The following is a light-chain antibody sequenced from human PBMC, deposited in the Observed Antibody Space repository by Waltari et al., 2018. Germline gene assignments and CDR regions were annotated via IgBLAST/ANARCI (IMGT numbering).Light chain of an antibody. V-gene: IGLV2-11*01. CDR3: CSYAGRYNLV. J-gene: IGLJ2*01. Sequence: QSALTQPRSVSGSPGQSVTISCTGTTSDVGDYNFVSWYQQHPGKAPKLMIYDVTKRPSGVPDRFSGSKSGNTASLTISGLQAEDEADYYCCSYAGRYNLVLGGGTMLTVL. CDR1: TSDVGDYNF. CDR2: DVT.